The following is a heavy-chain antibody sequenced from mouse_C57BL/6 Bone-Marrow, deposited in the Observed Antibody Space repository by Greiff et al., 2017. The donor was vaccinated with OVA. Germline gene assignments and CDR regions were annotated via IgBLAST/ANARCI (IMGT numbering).Heavy chain of an antibody. CDR3: ARHENDYDYFDY. Sequence: EVKLMESGGGLVQPGGSLKLSCAASGFTFSDYYMYWVRQTPEKRLEWVAYISNGGGSTYYPDTVKGRFTISRDNAKNTLYLQMSRLKSEDTAMYYCARHENDYDYFDYWCQGTTLTVSS. V-gene: IGHV5-12*01. CDR2: ISNGGGST. CDR1: GFTFSDYY. J-gene: IGHJ2*01. D-gene: IGHD2-4*01.